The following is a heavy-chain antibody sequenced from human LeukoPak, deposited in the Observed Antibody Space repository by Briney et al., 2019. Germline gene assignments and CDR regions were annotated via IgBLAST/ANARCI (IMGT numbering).Heavy chain of an antibody. D-gene: IGHD2/OR15-2a*01. V-gene: IGHV1-18*04. J-gene: IGHJ4*02. CDR3: ARVVLIENKIYAPIFPRLSDY. CDR1: GYAFSGSY. Sequence: ASVKVSCKASGYAFSGSYIHWVRQAPGQGLEWMGWINPNNGNTNYAQKLQGRVTMTTDTSTSTAYMELRSLRSDDTAVYYCARVVLIENKIYAPIFPRLSDYWGQGTLVTVSS. CDR2: INPNNGNT.